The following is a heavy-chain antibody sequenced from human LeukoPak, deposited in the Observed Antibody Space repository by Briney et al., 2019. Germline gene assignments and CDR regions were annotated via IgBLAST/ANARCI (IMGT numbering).Heavy chain of an antibody. CDR2: IWYDGSNK. J-gene: IGHJ6*02. D-gene: IGHD6-13*01. CDR1: GFTFSSYG. CDR3: AREGSHSSSWYNHYYYGMDV. V-gene: IGHV3-33*08. Sequence: PGGSLRLSCAVSGFTFSSYGMHWVRQAPGKGLEWVAVIWYDGSNKYYADSVKGRFTISRDNSKNTLYLQMNSLRAEDTAVYYCAREGSHSSSWYNHYYYGMDVWGQGTTVTVSS.